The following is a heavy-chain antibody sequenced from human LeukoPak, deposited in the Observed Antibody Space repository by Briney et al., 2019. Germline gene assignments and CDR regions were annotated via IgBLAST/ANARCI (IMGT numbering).Heavy chain of an antibody. V-gene: IGHV4-34*01. CDR1: GGSFSGYY. CDR3: ARGSWVTMVRGASQAGRHWFDP. J-gene: IGHJ5*02. CDR2: INHSGST. Sequence: SETLSLTCAVYGGSFSGYYWSWIRQPPGKGLEWIGEINHSGSTNYNPSLKSRVTISVDTSKNQFSLKLSSVTAADTAVYYCARGSWVTMVRGASQAGRHWFDPWGQGTLVTVSS. D-gene: IGHD3-10*01.